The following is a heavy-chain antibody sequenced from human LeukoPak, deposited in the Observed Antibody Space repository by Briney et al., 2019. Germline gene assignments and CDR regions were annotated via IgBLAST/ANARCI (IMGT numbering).Heavy chain of an antibody. CDR1: GYTFIDYW. J-gene: IGHJ6*02. D-gene: IGHD2-8*02. V-gene: IGHV5-51*01. CDR2: IFPADSDT. CDR3: ARRGLEGCTGGRCFQSFHYYGMDV. Sequence: GESLKISCQDSGYTFIDYWIGWVRQVPGKGLEWMGIIFPADSDTKYSSSFQGQVTISVDRSTSTAYLQWSSLKASDTAVYYCARRGLEGCTGGRCFQSFHYYGMDVWGQGTAVTVSS.